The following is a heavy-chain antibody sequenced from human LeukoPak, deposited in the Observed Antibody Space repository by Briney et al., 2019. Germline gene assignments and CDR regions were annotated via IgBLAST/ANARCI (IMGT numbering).Heavy chain of an antibody. Sequence: GGSLRLSCAASGFTFSSSSMNWVRQAPGKGLEWVSSSSSGSSYIYYADPLKGRFTVSRDNAKNSLYLQMDSLRAEDTAVYYCASERYNWNYAFDYWGQGILVTVSS. CDR1: GFTFSSSS. V-gene: IGHV3-21*01. CDR2: SSSGSSYI. D-gene: IGHD1-7*01. J-gene: IGHJ4*02. CDR3: ASERYNWNYAFDY.